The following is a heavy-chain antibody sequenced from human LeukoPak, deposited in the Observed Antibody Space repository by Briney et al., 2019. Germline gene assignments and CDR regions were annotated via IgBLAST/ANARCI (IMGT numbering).Heavy chain of an antibody. Sequence: GSLRLSCAASGFTFSSYAMSWVRQAPGKGLEWVSAISGSGGSTYYADSVKGRFTISRDNSKNTLYLQMNSLRAEDTAVYYCAKAGGYYYDSSGYYIDYWGQGTLVTVSS. V-gene: IGHV3-23*01. CDR1: GFTFSSYA. CDR2: ISGSGGST. J-gene: IGHJ4*02. CDR3: AKAGGYYYDSSGYYIDY. D-gene: IGHD3-22*01.